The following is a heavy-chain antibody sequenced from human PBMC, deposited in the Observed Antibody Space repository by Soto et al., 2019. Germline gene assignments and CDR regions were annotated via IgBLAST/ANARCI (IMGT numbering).Heavy chain of an antibody. D-gene: IGHD6-13*01. CDR1: GGSFSSGDYY. V-gene: IGHV4-30-4*01. CDR3: PRVSGALAGIPRSYYYYGMGV. CDR2: IYYSGST. Sequence: PSETLSLTCTVSGGSFSSGDYYWSWIRQPPGKGLEWIGYIYYSGSTHYNAPLKSRVTISGDTSKNQFSLKLSSVTAADTAVYYCPRVSGALAGIPRSYYYYGMGVWRQGTAVTASS. J-gene: IGHJ6*02.